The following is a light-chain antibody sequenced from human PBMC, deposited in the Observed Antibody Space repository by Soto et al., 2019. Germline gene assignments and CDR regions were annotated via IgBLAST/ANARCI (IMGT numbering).Light chain of an antibody. Sequence: EIVLTQSPGTLSLSPGDTATLSCRASETVIINYLAWYQQKPGQSPRLLIYGASSRATGIPDRFSGSGSGTDFTLTISRLEPEDFAVYYCQQYGSSPTWTFGQGTKVDIK. CDR3: QQYGSSPTWT. V-gene: IGKV3-20*01. CDR1: ETVIINY. J-gene: IGKJ1*01. CDR2: GAS.